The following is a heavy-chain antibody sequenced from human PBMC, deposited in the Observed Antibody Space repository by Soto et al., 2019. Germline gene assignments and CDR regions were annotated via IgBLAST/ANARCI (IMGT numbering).Heavy chain of an antibody. V-gene: IGHV3-33*01. CDR1: GFTFKNYA. CDR2: IWYDGSNQ. Sequence: QVQLVESGGGVVQPGRSLRLSCPASGFTFKNYAMHWVRQAPGKGLEWVAVIWYDGSNQYYADSVKGRFTISRDNSKNTLYVQMSSLRAEDTAVYYCARDAIRSVDYWGQGTLVTVSS. CDR3: ARDAIRSVDY. D-gene: IGHD3-3*02. J-gene: IGHJ4*02.